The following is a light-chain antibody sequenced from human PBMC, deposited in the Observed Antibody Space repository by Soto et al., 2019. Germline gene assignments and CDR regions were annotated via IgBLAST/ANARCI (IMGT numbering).Light chain of an antibody. J-gene: IGKJ4*01. Sequence: EIVMTQSPATLSVSPGERATLSCRASQSVSINLAWYQQKPGQAPGLLIYDASTRATGIPARFSGSGSGTEFTLTISSLQSEDFAVYYCQQYNNWPPGTFGGGTKVEI. CDR1: QSVSIN. CDR3: QQYNNWPPGT. CDR2: DAS. V-gene: IGKV3-15*01.